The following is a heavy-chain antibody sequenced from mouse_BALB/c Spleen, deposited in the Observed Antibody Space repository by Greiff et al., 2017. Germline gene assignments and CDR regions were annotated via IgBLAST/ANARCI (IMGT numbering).Heavy chain of an antibody. Sequence: EVKLMESGPGLVKPSQSLSLTCTVTGYSITSDYAWNWIRQFPGNKLEWMGYISYSGSTSYNPSLKSRISITRDTSKNQFFLQLNSVTTEDTATYYCARREYFDVWGAGTTVTVSS. V-gene: IGHV3-2*02. J-gene: IGHJ1*01. CDR3: ARREYFDV. CDR1: GYSITSDYA. CDR2: ISYSGST.